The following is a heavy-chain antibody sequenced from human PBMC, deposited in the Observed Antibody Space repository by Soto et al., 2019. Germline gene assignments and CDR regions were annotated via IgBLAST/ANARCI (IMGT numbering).Heavy chain of an antibody. Sequence: PSETLSLTCAVYGGSFSGYYWSWIRQPPGKGLEWIGEINHSGSTNYNPSLKSRVTISVDTSKNQFSLKLSSVTAADTAVYYCAIAHIVVVVAMRARFDPWGQGTLVTVSS. J-gene: IGHJ5*02. CDR2: INHSGST. D-gene: IGHD2-15*01. CDR3: AIAHIVVVVAMRARFDP. CDR1: GGSFSGYY. V-gene: IGHV4-34*01.